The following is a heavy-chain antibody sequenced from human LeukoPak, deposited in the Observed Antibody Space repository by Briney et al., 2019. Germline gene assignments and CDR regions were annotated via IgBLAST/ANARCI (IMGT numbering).Heavy chain of an antibody. CDR2: INHSGST. J-gene: IGHJ4*02. Sequence: SETLSLTCAVYGGSLSIYYWSWVRQPPGKGLEWIGEINHSGSTKYNPSLKGRVTISVDTSKNQFSLRLTSVTAADTAVYYCARHTGAARPYRYWGQGTLVTVSS. V-gene: IGHV4-34*01. CDR1: GGSLSIYY. D-gene: IGHD6-6*01. CDR3: ARHTGAARPYRY.